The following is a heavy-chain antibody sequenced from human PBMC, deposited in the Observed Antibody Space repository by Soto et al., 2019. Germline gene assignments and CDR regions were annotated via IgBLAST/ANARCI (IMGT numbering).Heavy chain of an antibody. CDR2: IDRTGAAT. J-gene: IGHJ4*02. V-gene: IGHV1-46*01. CDR1: GFTFTSYY. CDR3: ARDIWDYGGNPDY. D-gene: IGHD4-17*01. Sequence: QVQLVQSGAEVKKPGAAVKVACKASGFTFTSYYMHWVRQAPGQGLEWMGMIDRTGAATTYAQSFQGRVTMTRDTSTSTVYMQLNFLRSEDTAVYYCARDIWDYGGNPDYWGQGTLVTVSS.